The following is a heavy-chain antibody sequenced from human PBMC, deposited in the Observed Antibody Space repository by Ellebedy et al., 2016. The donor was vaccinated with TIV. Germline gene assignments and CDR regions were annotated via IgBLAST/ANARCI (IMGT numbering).Heavy chain of an antibody. V-gene: IGHV3-7*03. CDR3: ARSPYTGYSDLGFDY. CDR1: GFTFSSFW. J-gene: IGHJ4*02. Sequence: GESLKISCEASGFTFSSFWMSWVRQAPGKALEWVADIKQDSSKKYYVDSVKGRFTISRDNAKSSLYLYMNSLRAEDTAMYYCARSPYTGYSDLGFDYWGQGSLVTVSS. CDR2: IKQDSSKK. D-gene: IGHD2-2*02.